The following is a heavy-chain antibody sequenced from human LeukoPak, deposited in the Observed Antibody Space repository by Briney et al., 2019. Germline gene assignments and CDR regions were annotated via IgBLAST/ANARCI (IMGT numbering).Heavy chain of an antibody. CDR2: ISSTGSTI. Sequence: GGSLRLSCAGTGFTFSNYPMNWVRQAPGKGLEWVSYISSTGSTIYYADSVKGRFTISRDNAKNSLYLQMNSLRAEDTAVYFCARVLAAITNLGQYYFDYWGQGTLVTVSS. CDR1: GFTFSNYP. J-gene: IGHJ4*02. CDR3: ARVLAAITNLGQYYFDY. D-gene: IGHD2-2*02. V-gene: IGHV3-48*04.